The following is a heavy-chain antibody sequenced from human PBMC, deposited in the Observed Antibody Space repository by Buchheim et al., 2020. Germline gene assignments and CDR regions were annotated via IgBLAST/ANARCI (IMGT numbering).Heavy chain of an antibody. CDR3: AGDKASGSYLGPHYGMDV. J-gene: IGHJ6*02. D-gene: IGHD3-10*01. V-gene: IGHV3-7*01. CDR1: GFTFSSYW. CDR2: IKQDGSEK. Sequence: EVQLVESGGGLVQPGGSLRLSCAASGFTFSSYWMSWVRQAPGKGLEWVANIKQDGSEKYYVDSVKGRFTISRDNAKNSLYLQMNSLRAEDTAVYYCAGDKASGSYLGPHYGMDVWGQGTT.